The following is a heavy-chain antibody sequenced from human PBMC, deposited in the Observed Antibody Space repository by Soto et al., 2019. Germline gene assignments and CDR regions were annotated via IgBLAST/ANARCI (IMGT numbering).Heavy chain of an antibody. CDR1: GFTFSSYA. CDR3: AKEGVHCSSTSCYAPKGPYPYYFDY. J-gene: IGHJ4*02. V-gene: IGHV3-23*01. CDR2: ISGSVGST. D-gene: IGHD2-2*01. Sequence: EVQLLESGGGLVQPGGYLRLSCAASGFTFSSYAMSWVRQAPGKGLEWVSAISGSVGSTYYADSVKGRFTISRDNSKNTLYLQMNSLRAEDTAVSYCAKEGVHCSSTSCYAPKGPYPYYFDYWGQGTLVTVSS.